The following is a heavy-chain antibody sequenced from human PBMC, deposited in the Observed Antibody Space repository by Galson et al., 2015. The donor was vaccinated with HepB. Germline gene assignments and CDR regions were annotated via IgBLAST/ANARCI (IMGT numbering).Heavy chain of an antibody. Sequence: ETLSLTCTVSGGSISSSSYYWGWIRQPPGKGLEWIGSIYYSGSTYYNPSLKSRVTISVDTSKNQFSLKLSSVTAADTAVYYCARHPSHTRKHGYRAVYYFDYWGQGTLVTVSS. V-gene: IGHV4-39*01. CDR3: ARHPSHTRKHGYRAVYYFDY. J-gene: IGHJ4*02. CDR1: GGSISSSSYY. D-gene: IGHD5-24*01. CDR2: IYYSGST.